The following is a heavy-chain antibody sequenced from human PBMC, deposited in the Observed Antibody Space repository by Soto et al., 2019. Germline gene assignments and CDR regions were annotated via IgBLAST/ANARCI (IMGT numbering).Heavy chain of an antibody. CDR3: ARARHSQYCSGGSCYRPPGY. V-gene: IGHV1-69*02. D-gene: IGHD2-15*01. J-gene: IGHJ4*02. Sequence: ASVKVSCKASGGTFSSYTISWVRQAPGQGLEWMGRIIPILGIANYAQKFQGRVTITADKSTSTAYMELSSLRSEDTAVYYCARARHSQYCSGGSCYRPPGYWGQGTLVTVSS. CDR1: GGTFSSYT. CDR2: IIPILGIA.